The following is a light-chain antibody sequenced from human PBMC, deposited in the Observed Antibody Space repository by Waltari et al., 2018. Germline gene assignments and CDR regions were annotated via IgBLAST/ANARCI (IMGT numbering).Light chain of an antibody. CDR3: QTGGHGTWV. CDR2: VNSDGSH. CDR1: SGHSTNV. Sequence: QLVLTQSPSASASLGASVKLTCTLSSGHSTNVIAWLQKRPEKGPRFVMKVNSDGSHSKGDGIPDRFSGSRAGAERYLTISSLQSEDEADYYCQTGGHGTWVFGGGTKLTVL. V-gene: IGLV4-69*01. J-gene: IGLJ3*02.